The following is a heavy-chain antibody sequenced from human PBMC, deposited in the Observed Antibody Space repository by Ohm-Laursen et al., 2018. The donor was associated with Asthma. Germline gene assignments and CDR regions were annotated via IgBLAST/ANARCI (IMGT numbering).Heavy chain of an antibody. J-gene: IGHJ6*02. CDR1: GYTFTNYD. D-gene: IGHD3-10*01. CDR3: ARGSYNSYYYGVDV. V-gene: IGHV1-8*01. Sequence: GASVKVSCKAAGYTFTNYDINWARQATGQGLECLGWMNPNSGDTGYAQKFQGRVTMTRDTSISTAYMELSSLRSEDTAVYYCARGSYNSYYYGVDVWGQGTTVTVSS. CDR2: MNPNSGDT.